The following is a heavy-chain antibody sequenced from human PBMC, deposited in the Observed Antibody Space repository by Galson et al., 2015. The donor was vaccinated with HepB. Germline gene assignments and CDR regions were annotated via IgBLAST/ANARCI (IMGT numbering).Heavy chain of an antibody. CDR3: ASGDYDFWSGYPGLDY. CDR1: GYTFTSYG. D-gene: IGHD3-3*01. V-gene: IGHV1-18*01. CDR2: ISAYNGNT. Sequence: SVKVSCKASGYTFTSYGINWVRQAPGQGLEWMGWISAYNGNTNYAQKLQGRVTMTTDTSTSTAYMELRSLRSDDTAVYYCASGDYDFWSGYPGLDYWGQGTLVTVSS. J-gene: IGHJ4*02.